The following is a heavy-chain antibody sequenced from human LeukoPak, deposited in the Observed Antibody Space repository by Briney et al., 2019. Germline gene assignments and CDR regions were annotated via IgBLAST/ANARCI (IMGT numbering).Heavy chain of an antibody. CDR1: GFTFSSDA. J-gene: IGHJ4*01. CDR3: TRSYCSGGSCYRFGTDY. D-gene: IGHD2-15*01. V-gene: IGHV3-23*01. Sequence: GGSLRLSCAASGFTFSSDAMSWVRQGPGTGLERVSAISGSGGSNYYADSVDGLFTISRDNYKNTLYLQMTGLRAEDTAVYYCTRSYCSGGSCYRFGTDYWGQGTLVTVSS. CDR2: ISGSGGSN.